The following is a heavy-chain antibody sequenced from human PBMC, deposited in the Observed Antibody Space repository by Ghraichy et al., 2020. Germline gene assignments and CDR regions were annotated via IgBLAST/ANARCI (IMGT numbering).Heavy chain of an antibody. V-gene: IGHV3-74*01. Sequence: SCAASGFTLSNYWMHWVRQVPGKGLVWVSRIKSDGCSTIYADSVKGRFTISRDNAKNTLHLQMNSLRAEDTAVYYCAREYCRGGRCFFGTGGSHFDYWGQGTLVTVSS. J-gene: IGHJ4*02. CDR3: AREYCRGGRCFFGTGGSHFDY. CDR1: GFTLSNYW. D-gene: IGHD2-15*01. CDR2: IKSDGCST.